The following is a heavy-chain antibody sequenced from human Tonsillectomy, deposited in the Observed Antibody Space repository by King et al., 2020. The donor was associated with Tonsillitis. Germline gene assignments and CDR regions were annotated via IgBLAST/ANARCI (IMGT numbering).Heavy chain of an antibody. J-gene: IGHJ6*02. CDR3: ARTRVTWNRYYYGLDV. Sequence: VQLVESGGGVVQAGGSLRLSCAASGFSFNTYAMHWVRQAQGKGLEWVAFISLDGSDEYYTDAVEGRFSISKDTSTNTLSLQMNSLRPEDTAIYYCARTRVTWNRYYYGLDVWGQGTTVTVS. D-gene: IGHD4-11*01. CDR1: GFSFNTYA. CDR2: ISLDGSDE. V-gene: IGHV3-30*04.